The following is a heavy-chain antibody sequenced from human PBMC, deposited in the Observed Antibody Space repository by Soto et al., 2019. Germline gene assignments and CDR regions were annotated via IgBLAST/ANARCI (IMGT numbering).Heavy chain of an antibody. V-gene: IGHV4-31*03. Sequence: SETLSLTCTVSGGSISSGGYYWSWIRQHPGKGLEWIGYIYYSGSTYYNPSLKSRVTISVDTSKNQFSLKLSSVTAADTAVYYCARTFGYCSSTSCYAPIDYWGQGTLVTVSS. CDR1: GGSISSGGYY. CDR3: ARTFGYCSSTSCYAPIDY. D-gene: IGHD2-2*01. CDR2: IYYSGST. J-gene: IGHJ4*02.